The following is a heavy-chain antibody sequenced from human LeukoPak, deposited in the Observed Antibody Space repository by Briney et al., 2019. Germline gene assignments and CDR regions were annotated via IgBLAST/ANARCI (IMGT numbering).Heavy chain of an antibody. D-gene: IGHD5-18*01. CDR2: ISSSGSTI. V-gene: IGHV3-48*03. J-gene: IGHJ4*02. CDR1: GFTLSSYE. Sequence: PGGSLRLSCAASGFTLSSYEMNWVRQAPGKGLEWVSYISSSGSTIYYADSVKGRFTISRDNAKNSLYLQMNSLRAEDTAVYYCASDGYSYGPNIDYWGQGTLVTVSS. CDR3: ASDGYSYGPNIDY.